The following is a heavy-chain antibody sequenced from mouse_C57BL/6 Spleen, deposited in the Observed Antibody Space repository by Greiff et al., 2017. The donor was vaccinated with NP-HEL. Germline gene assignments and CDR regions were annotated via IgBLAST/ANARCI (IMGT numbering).Heavy chain of an antibody. D-gene: IGHD1-1*01. V-gene: IGHV1-42*01. CDR3: ERYGRTSYFDY. Sequence: VQLQQSGPELVKPGASVKISCKASGYSFTGYYMNWVKQSPEKSLEWIGEINPSTGGTTYNQKFKAKATLTVDKSSSTAYMQLKSLTSEDSAVYYCERYGRTSYFDYWGQGTTLTVSS. CDR2: INPSTGGT. J-gene: IGHJ2*01. CDR1: GYSFTGYY.